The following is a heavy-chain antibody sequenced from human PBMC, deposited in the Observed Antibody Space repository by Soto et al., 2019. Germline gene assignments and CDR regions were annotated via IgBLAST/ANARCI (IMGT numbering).Heavy chain of an antibody. V-gene: IGHV3-23*01. CDR1: GFTFVSYA. Sequence: EVRLLESGGGLVKPGGSLRLSCTASGFTFVSYAMSWVRQAPGKGPECVSSISGTGGTTSYADSVRGRFIISRDTSPNTLNLQMNSLTADDTAVYYCARGRGSWEVPDYWGQGTPVTVSS. CDR2: ISGTGGTT. CDR3: ARGRGSWEVPDY. D-gene: IGHD1-26*01. J-gene: IGHJ4*02.